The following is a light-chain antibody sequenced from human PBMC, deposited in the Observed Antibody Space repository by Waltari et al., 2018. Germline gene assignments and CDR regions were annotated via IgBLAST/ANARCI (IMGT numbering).Light chain of an antibody. Sequence: DIQMTQSPSSLSASVGDTVTITCRASQGINNYLAWYQQKPGKAPKPLIYYASNIESGVPPRFSGSGSVTVFTLTISSLQPEDFVTYYCQQYNSAPLTFGGGTKVEIK. J-gene: IGKJ4*01. CDR3: QQYNSAPLT. CDR1: QGINNY. CDR2: YAS. V-gene: IGKV1-16*01.